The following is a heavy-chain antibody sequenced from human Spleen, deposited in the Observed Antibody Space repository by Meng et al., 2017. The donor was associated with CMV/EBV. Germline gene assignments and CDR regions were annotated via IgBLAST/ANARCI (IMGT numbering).Heavy chain of an antibody. CDR3: ARAIGGRTWNWFDP. D-gene: IGHD1-26*01. CDR2: INHSGRT. CDR1: GGSLSGYY. V-gene: IGHV4-34*01. Sequence: AGYGGSLSGYYWSWIRQPPGKGLEWIGEINHSGRTNYNPSLKSRVTISVDTSKNQFSLKLSSVTAADTAVFYCARAIGGRTWNWFDPWGQGTLVTVSS. J-gene: IGHJ5*02.